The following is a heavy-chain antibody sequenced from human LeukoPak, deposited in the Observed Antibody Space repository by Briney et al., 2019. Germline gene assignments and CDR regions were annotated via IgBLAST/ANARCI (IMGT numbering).Heavy chain of an antibody. CDR3: ARVSRSYSIDY. D-gene: IGHD1-26*01. Sequence: GGSLRLSCAASGFTFSDYYMSWIRQAPGKGLEKVSYISSSGSTIYYADSVKGRFTISRDNAKNSLYLQMNSLRAEDTAVYYCARVSRSYSIDYWGQGTLVTVSS. V-gene: IGHV3-11*01. J-gene: IGHJ4*02. CDR2: ISSSGSTI. CDR1: GFTFSDYY.